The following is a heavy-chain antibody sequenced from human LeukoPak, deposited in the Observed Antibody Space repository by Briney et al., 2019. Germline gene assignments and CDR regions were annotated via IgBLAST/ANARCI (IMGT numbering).Heavy chain of an antibody. Sequence: ASVKVSCKASGYTFTSYYMHWVRQAPGEGLEWMGWINPNSGGTNYAQKFQGRVTMTRDTSISTAYMELSRLRSDDTAVYYCARDSGERGSGSYLIAYWGRGTLVTVSS. J-gene: IGHJ4*02. D-gene: IGHD3-10*01. CDR2: INPNSGGT. CDR1: GYTFTSYY. CDR3: ARDSGERGSGSYLIAY. V-gene: IGHV1-2*02.